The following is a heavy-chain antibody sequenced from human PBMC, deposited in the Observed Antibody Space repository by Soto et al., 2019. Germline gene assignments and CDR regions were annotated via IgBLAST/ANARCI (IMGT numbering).Heavy chain of an antibody. D-gene: IGHD3-22*01. J-gene: IGHJ4*02. CDR3: GKDRYYDSRIIDS. CDR1: GFTFNTYA. Sequence: EVHLLESGVALVQPGGSLRLSCAASGFTFNTYAMSWVRQAPGKGLEWVESLSGSGGFTEHVDSVKGRFTISRDNSKNNLFLQMNGLRVDDTAVYYCGKDRYYDSRIIDSWGSGTLVTVSS. CDR2: LSGSGGFT. V-gene: IGHV3-23*01.